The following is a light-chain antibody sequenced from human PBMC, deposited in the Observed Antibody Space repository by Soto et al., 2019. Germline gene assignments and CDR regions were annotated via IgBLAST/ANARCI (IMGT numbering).Light chain of an antibody. CDR1: QSVSSY. CDR2: DAS. CDR3: QQRSNFFT. Sequence: EIVLTQSPATMSLSPGERATLSCRASQSVSSYLAWYQQKPGQAPRLLIYDASNRATGIPARFSGSGSGTDLTLTISSLEPEDFAVYYCQQRSNFFTFGPGTKVDIK. V-gene: IGKV3-11*01. J-gene: IGKJ3*01.